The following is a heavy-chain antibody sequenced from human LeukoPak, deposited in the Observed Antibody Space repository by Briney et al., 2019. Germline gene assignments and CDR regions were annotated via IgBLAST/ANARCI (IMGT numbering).Heavy chain of an antibody. D-gene: IGHD6-19*01. V-gene: IGHV4-39*01. CDR2: IYYSGST. CDR1: GGSVSSSSYY. J-gene: IGHJ5*02. CDR3: ARPPNDGNSGGSPVPKPQSAHRSWFDH. Sequence: SETLSLTCTVSGGSVSSSSYYWGWIRQPPGKGLEWIGSIYYSGSTYYNPALKSRATISVDTSKNKFSLKLSSVTAAGTAVYYGARPPNDGNSGGSPVPKPQSAHRSWFDHWGQGTLVTVSS.